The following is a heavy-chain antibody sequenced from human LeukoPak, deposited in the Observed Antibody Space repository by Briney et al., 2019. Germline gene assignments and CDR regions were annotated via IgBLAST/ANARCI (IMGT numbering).Heavy chain of an antibody. CDR1: GFTFTDYG. Sequence: GGSLRLSCATSGFTFTDYGINWVRQAPGKGLEWVSYISNSAILYAGSVKGRFTISRDNARNSLYLQMNSLTTEDTAVYYCAIIGCYRGVCHFDIWGQGTMVTVSS. CDR2: ISNSAI. J-gene: IGHJ3*02. D-gene: IGHD2-21*01. V-gene: IGHV3-48*01. CDR3: AIIGCYRGVCHFDI.